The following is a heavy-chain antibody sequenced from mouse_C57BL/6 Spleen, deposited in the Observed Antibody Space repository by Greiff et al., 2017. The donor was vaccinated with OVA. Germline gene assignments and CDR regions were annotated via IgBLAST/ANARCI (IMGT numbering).Heavy chain of an antibody. CDR2: IHPNSGST. J-gene: IGHJ3*01. D-gene: IGHD2-4*01. CDR3: ARGYDYDRAWFAY. Sequence: QVQLQQPGAELVKPGASVKLSCKASGYTFTSYWMHWVKQRPGQGLEWIGMIHPNSGSTNYNEKFKSKATLTVDKSSSTAYMQLSSLTSEDSAVYYCARGYDYDRAWFAYWDQGTLVTVSA. CDR1: GYTFTSYW. V-gene: IGHV1-64*01.